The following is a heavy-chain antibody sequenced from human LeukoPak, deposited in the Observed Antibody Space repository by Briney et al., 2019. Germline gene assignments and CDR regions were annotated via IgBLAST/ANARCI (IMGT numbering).Heavy chain of an antibody. CDR2: IGSRSSSI. J-gene: IGHJ3*02. CDR3: AREKEGAFDI. V-gene: IGHV3-21*01. CDR1: GFTFNSYS. Sequence: AGGSLRLSCAASGFTFNSYSMNWVRQAPGKGLEWVSSIGSRSSSIYYADSVKGRFTISRDNAKNSLFLQMNSLRAEDTAVYYCAREKEGAFDIWGQGTMVTVSS.